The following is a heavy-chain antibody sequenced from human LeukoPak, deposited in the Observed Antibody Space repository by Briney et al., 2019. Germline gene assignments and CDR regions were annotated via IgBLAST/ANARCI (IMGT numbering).Heavy chain of an antibody. CDR3: AKKTGTMSFDY. D-gene: IGHD1-7*01. V-gene: IGHV3-48*04. CDR2: ISISGSTI. CDR1: GFNFNDYS. Sequence: PGGSLRLSCEVSGFNFNDYSMHWVRQAPGKGLEWVSYISISGSTIYYADSVKGRFTISRDNAKNSLYLQMNSLRAEDTAVYYCAKKTGTMSFDYWGQGTLVTVSS. J-gene: IGHJ4*02.